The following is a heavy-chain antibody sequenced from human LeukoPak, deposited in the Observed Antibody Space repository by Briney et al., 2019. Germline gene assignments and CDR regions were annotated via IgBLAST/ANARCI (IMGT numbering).Heavy chain of an antibody. J-gene: IGHJ4*02. V-gene: IGHV3-30-3*01. CDR2: ISYDGSNK. CDR3: ARDKDVSLYFDY. Sequence: GGSLRLSCAASGFTFSSYAMHWVRQAPGKGLEWVAVISYDGSNKYYADSVKGRFTISRDNSKNTLYLQMNSLRAEDTAVYYCARDKDVSLYFDYWGQGTLVTVSS. D-gene: IGHD3-10*02. CDR1: GFTFSSYA.